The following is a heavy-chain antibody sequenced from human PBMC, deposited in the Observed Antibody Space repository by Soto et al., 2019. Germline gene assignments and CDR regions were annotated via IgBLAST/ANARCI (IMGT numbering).Heavy chain of an antibody. CDR2: IYPSVSS. CDR1: GFAISRGYY. J-gene: IGHJ4*02. V-gene: IGHV4-38-2*02. D-gene: IGHD1-1*01. Sequence: PSETLSLTCNVSGFAISRGYYWSWFRQPPGKGLEWIGSIYPSVSSYHNPSLESRLTLSIDTSKNQFTLKLASVTAADTALYYCAREKVGTTFFDNWGQGTQVTVSS. CDR3: AREKVGTTFFDN.